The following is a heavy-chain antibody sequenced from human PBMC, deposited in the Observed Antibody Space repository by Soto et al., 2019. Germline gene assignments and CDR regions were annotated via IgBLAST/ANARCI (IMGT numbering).Heavy chain of an antibody. J-gene: IGHJ6*02. CDR2: IYYSGST. CDR1: GGSVSIGSYY. Sequence: SETLSLTCTVSGGSVSIGSYYWSCIRQPPGKGLEWIGYIYYSGSTNYNPSLKSRVTISVDTSKNQFSPKLSSVTAADTAVYYCARRAIAAAGRDGMDVWGQGTTVTVSS. V-gene: IGHV4-61*01. CDR3: ARRAIAAAGRDGMDV. D-gene: IGHD6-13*01.